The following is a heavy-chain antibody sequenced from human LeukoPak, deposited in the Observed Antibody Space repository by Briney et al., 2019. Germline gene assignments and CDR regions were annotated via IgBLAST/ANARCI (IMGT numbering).Heavy chain of an antibody. CDR1: GGSVSSGSYY. CDR3: ARAYYDFWSGYSIPHFDY. CDR2: IYYSGST. J-gene: IGHJ4*02. V-gene: IGHV4-61*01. D-gene: IGHD3-3*01. Sequence: SETLSLTCTVSGGSVSSGSYYWSWIRQPPGKGLEWIGYIYYSGSTNYNPSLKSRVTISVDTSKNQFSLKLSSVTAAGTAVYYCARAYYDFWSGYSIPHFDYWGQGTLVTVSS.